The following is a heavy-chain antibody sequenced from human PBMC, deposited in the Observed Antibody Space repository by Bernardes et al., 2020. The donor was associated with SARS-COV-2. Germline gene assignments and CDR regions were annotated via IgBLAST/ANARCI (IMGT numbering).Heavy chain of an antibody. CDR2: IYYSGST. CDR3: VGGDYGGSSRDY. D-gene: IGHD4-17*01. V-gene: IGHV4-59*01. CDR1: GGSISSYY. Sequence: SETLSLTCTVSGGSISSYYWSWIRQPPGKGLEWIGYIYYSGSTNYNPSLKSRVTISVDTSKNQFSLKLSSVTAADTAVYYCVGGDYGGSSRDYWGQGTLVTVSS. J-gene: IGHJ4*02.